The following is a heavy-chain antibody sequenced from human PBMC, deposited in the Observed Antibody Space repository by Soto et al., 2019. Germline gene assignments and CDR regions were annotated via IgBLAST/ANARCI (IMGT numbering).Heavy chain of an antibody. V-gene: IGHV3-23*01. D-gene: IGHD6-19*01. CDR1: GFTFSTYP. J-gene: IGHJ4*02. CDR3: EKPYSGLSTHYYFDY. Sequence: GGSLRLSCAASGFTFSTYPMSWVRKAQGKGLEWVSGISGSGISTYYTDSVKGRFTISRGNSKNTVFLQMNSLRAEDTAVYYCEKPYSGLSTHYYFDYRGQGALVNVSS. CDR2: ISGSGIST.